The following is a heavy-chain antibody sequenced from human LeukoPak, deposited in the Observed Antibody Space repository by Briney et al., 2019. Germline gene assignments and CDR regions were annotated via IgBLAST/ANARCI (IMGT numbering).Heavy chain of an antibody. D-gene: IGHD3-22*01. CDR2: IYPGDSDT. CDR3: ARNLGYYDSSGYYFEGGTVTFDC. CDR1: GYSFTSYW. V-gene: IGHV5-51*01. J-gene: IGHJ4*02. Sequence: GESLKISCKGSGYSFTSYWIGWVRQMPGKGLEWMGIIYPGDSDTRYSPSFQGQVTISADRSISTAYLQWSSLKASDTAMYYCARNLGYYDSSGYYFEGGTVTFDCWGQGTLVTVPS.